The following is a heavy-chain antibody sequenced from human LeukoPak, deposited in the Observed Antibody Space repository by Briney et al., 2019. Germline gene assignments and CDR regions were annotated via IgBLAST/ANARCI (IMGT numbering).Heavy chain of an antibody. D-gene: IGHD2-15*01. CDR1: GFTFSSYV. V-gene: IGHV3-30*04. Sequence: PGGSLRLSCGASGFTFSSYVMHWVRQAPGKGLEWVAIISYDGSNEYYTDSVKGRFTISRDNSKNTLYLQMNSLRAADTAVYYCATASPLVGGGSHQYYYYYYYMDVWGKGTTVTISS. CDR2: ISYDGSNE. J-gene: IGHJ6*03. CDR3: ATASPLVGGGSHQYYYYYYYMDV.